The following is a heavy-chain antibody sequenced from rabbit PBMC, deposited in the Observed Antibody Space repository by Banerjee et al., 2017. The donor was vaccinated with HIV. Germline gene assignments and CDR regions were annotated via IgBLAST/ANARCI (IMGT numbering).Heavy chain of an antibody. J-gene: IGHJ4*01. CDR3: ARWVYSSGWHLNL. CDR2: IYAGSSGST. D-gene: IGHD4-1*01. Sequence: QSLEESGGDLVKPGASLTLTCTASGFSFSSSYCICWVRQAPGKGLEWIGCIYAGSSGSTWYASWVNGRFTISKTSSTTVTLQMTSLTAADTATYFCARWVYSSGWHLNLWGPGTLVTVS. CDR1: GFSFSSSYC. V-gene: IGHV1S40*01.